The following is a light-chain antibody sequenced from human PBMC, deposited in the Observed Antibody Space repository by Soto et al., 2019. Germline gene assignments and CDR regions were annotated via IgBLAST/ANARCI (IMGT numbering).Light chain of an antibody. J-gene: IGKJ1*01. CDR3: QQYNSAPQT. CDR2: WAA. V-gene: IGKV4-1*01. Sequence: DILMTQSPDSLAVSLGERATINCKSSQSVLFSPNNKNYLAWYQQKPGHPPKLLIYWAATRESVVPDRFSSSGSGADFTLIISSLPAEDVAFYYCQQYNSAPQTFGKGTKVEIK. CDR1: QSVLFSPNNKNY.